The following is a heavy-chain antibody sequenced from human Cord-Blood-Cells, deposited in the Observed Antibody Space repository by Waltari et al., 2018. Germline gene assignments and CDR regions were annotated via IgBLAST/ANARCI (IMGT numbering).Heavy chain of an antibody. V-gene: IGHV3-9*03. CDR1: GFTFDAYA. CDR2: ISWNSGSI. D-gene: IGHD2-15*01. J-gene: IGHJ3*02. Sequence: EVQLVESGGGLVQPGRSLRLSCAASGFTFDAYAMHWVRQAPGKGLEWVSGISWNSGSIGYADSVKGRFIISRDNAKNSLYLQMNSLRAEDMALYYCASAEGRGGFDIWGQGTMVTVSS. CDR3: ASAEGRGGFDI.